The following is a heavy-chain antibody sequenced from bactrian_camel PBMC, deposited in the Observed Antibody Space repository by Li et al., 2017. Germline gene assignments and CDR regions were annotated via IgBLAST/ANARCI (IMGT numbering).Heavy chain of an antibody. J-gene: IGHJ6*01. CDR1: GYAYVTNC. D-gene: IGHD6*01. CDR3: AAVRYGVTWYPLCRARSADFGY. V-gene: IGHV3-3*01. Sequence: VQLVESGGGSVQAGGSLRLSCAASGYAYVTNCVGWFRQVPGKEREGVAVICVGDGTKYYADSVKGRFTLSRDIRKSTFDLQMNALKPEDTAMYYCAAVRYGVTWYPLCRARSADFGYWGQGTQVTVSS. CDR2: ICVGDGTK.